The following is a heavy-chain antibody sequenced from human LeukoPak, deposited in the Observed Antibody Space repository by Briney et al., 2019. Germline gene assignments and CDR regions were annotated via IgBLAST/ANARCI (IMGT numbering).Heavy chain of an antibody. D-gene: IGHD5-18*01. CDR3: ARVPREYSYGIYDY. Sequence: ASVKVSCKASGYTFTGYYMHWVRQAPGQGLEWMGRINPNSGGTNYAHKFQGRVTMTRDTSISTAYMELSRLRSDDTAVYYCARVPREYSYGIYDYWGQGTLVTVSS. CDR2: INPNSGGT. V-gene: IGHV1-2*06. J-gene: IGHJ4*02. CDR1: GYTFTGYY.